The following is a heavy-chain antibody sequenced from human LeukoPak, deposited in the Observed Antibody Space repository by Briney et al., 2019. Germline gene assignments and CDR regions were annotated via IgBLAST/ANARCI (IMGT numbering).Heavy chain of an antibody. CDR3: ARAPKIVRPLRDY. D-gene: IGHD6-6*01. J-gene: IGHJ4*02. CDR2: ISYDGSNK. CDR1: GFTFSSYG. V-gene: IGHV3-30*03. Sequence: PGGSLRLSCAASGFTFSSYGMHWVRQAPGKGLEWVAVISYDGSNKYYADSVKGRFTISRDNSKNTLYLQMNSLRAEDTAVYYCARAPKIVRPLRDYWGQGTLVTVSS.